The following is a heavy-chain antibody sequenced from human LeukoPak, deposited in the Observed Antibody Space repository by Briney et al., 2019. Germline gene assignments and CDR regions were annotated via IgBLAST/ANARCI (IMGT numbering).Heavy chain of an antibody. J-gene: IGHJ4*02. D-gene: IGHD1-26*01. Sequence: GESPKISCKGSGYSFTNHWIGWVRQMPGKGLEWMGIIYPGDSDTRYSPSFQGQVTISAGKSISTAYLQWSSLKASDTAMYYCARLPQWGGTYHFDYWGQGTLRTVSS. CDR3: ARLPQWGGTYHFDY. CDR2: IYPGDSDT. V-gene: IGHV5-51*01. CDR1: GYSFTNHW.